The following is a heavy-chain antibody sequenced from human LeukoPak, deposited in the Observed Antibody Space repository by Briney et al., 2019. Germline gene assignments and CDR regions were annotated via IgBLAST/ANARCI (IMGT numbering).Heavy chain of an antibody. D-gene: IGHD4-23*01. V-gene: IGHV4-34*01. J-gene: IGHJ6*02. CDR1: GGSFSGYY. CDR3: ARGPSTTVVSHLYYYYYYGMDV. Sequence: SETLSLTCAVYGGSFSGYYWSWIRQPPGKGLEWIGEINHSGSTNYNPSLKSRVTISVDTSKNQFSLKLSSVTAADTAVYYCARGPSTTVVSHLYYYYYYGMDVWGQGTTVTVSS. CDR2: INHSGST.